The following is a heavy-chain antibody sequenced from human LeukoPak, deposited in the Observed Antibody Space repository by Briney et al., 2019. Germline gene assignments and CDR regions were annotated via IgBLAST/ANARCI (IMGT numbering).Heavy chain of an antibody. CDR3: ARNLRYYDSSGYLDY. CDR1: GGTFSSYA. V-gene: IGHV1-69*05. D-gene: IGHD3-22*01. Sequence: ASVKVSCKASGGTFSSYAISWVRQAPGQGLEWMGRIIPIFGTANYAQKFQGRVTITTDESTSTAYMELSSLRSEDTAVYYCARNLRYYDSSGYLDYWGQGTLVTVSS. CDR2: IIPIFGTA. J-gene: IGHJ4*02.